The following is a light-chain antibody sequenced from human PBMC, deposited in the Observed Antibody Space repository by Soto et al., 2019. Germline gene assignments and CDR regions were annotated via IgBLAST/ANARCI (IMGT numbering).Light chain of an antibody. CDR3: QQDGSSTLS. CDR2: GAS. V-gene: IGKV3-20*01. Sequence: EIVLTQSPGTLSLSSGERATLSCRASQSVSSSYLAWYQQKPGQAPRLLNYGASSRATGIPDRFSGSGSGTDFTLSISGLQPEYVAVYYCQQDGSSTLSFGGGTKVEIK. CDR1: QSVSSSY. J-gene: IGKJ4*01.